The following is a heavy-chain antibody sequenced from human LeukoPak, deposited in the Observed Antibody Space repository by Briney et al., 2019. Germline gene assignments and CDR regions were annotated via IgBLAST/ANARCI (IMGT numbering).Heavy chain of an antibody. CDR3: ARQGSVAGTGGSDY. D-gene: IGHD6-19*01. V-gene: IGHV4-39*01. Sequence: PSETLSLTCTVSGGSISSSSYYWGWIRQPPGKGLEWIGSIYHSGSTYYNPSLKSRVTISVDTSKNQFSLKLSSVTAADTAVYYCARQGSVAGTGGSDYWGQGTLVTVSS. J-gene: IGHJ4*02. CDR1: GGSISSSSYY. CDR2: IYHSGST.